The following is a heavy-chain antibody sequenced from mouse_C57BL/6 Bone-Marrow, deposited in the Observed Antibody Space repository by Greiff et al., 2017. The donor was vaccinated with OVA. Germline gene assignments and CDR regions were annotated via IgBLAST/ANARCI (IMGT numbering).Heavy chain of an antibody. CDR1: GYTFTSYW. V-gene: IGHV1-53*01. J-gene: IGHJ2*01. D-gene: IGHD2-3*01. CDR3: ARGGGWLLPYYFDY. Sequence: QVQLQQPWTELVKPGASVKLSCKASGYTFTSYWMHWVKQRPGQGLEWIGNINPSNGGTNYNEKFKSKATLTVDKSSSTAYMQLSSLTSEDSAVYYCARGGGWLLPYYFDYWGQGTTLTVSS. CDR2: INPSNGGT.